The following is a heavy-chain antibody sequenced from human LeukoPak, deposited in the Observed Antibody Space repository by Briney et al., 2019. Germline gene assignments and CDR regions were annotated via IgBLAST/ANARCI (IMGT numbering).Heavy chain of an antibody. CDR2: INSDGSST. D-gene: IGHD1-1*01. Sequence: GGSLRLSCAASGFTFSSYWMHWVRQAPGKGLVWFSRINSDGSSTSYADSVKGRFTISRDNAKSTLYLQMNSLRAEDTAVYYCARDGHNWNDPLSVGWFDPWGQGTLVTVSS. CDR3: ARDGHNWNDPLSVGWFDP. J-gene: IGHJ5*02. CDR1: GFTFSSYW. V-gene: IGHV3-74*01.